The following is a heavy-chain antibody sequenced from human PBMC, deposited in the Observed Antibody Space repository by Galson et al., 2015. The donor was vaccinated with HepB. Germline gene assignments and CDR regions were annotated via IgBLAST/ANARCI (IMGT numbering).Heavy chain of an antibody. CDR1: GGSISSYY. CDR3: ARTPRLTSSGCYYVAGLYYYYYYMDV. D-gene: IGHD3-22*01. J-gene: IGHJ6*03. Sequence: ETLSLTCTVSGGSISSYYWSWIRQPPGKGLEWIGYIYYSGSTNYNPSLKSRVTISVDTSQNQFSLKLSSVTAADTAVYSWARTPRLTSSGCYYVAGLYYYYYYMDVWGKGTTVTVSS. V-gene: IGHV4-59*01. CDR2: IYYSGST.